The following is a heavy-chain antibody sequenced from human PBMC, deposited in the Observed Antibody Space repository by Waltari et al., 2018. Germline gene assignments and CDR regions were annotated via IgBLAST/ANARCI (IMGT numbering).Heavy chain of an antibody. CDR2: IIPICGTA. CDR1: GGTFSSYA. D-gene: IGHD6-19*01. Sequence: QVQLVESGGGVVQPGSSVKVSCKASGGTFSSYAISWMRQATGQGLEWMGGIIPICGTANYEQKFQGRVTITADESTSTSYMELRSLRSEDTAVYYCARGIAVAGRTYYFDYGGQGTLVTVSS. CDR3: ARGIAVAGRTYYFDY. J-gene: IGHJ4*02. V-gene: IGHV1-69*01.